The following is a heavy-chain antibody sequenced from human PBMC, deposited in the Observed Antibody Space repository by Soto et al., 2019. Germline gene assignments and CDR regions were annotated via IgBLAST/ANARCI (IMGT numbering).Heavy chain of an antibody. CDR1: GYTFTGYY. V-gene: IGHV1-2*04. D-gene: IGHD2-15*01. CDR3: ARDAPYCSGGSCYPDAFDI. CDR2: INPNSGGT. J-gene: IGHJ3*02. Sequence: ASVKVSCQASGYTFTGYYMHWVRQAPGQGLDWMGWINPNSGGTNYAQKFQGWVTMTRDTSISTAYMELSRLRSDDTAMYYCARDAPYCSGGSCYPDAFDIWGQGTMVTVSS.